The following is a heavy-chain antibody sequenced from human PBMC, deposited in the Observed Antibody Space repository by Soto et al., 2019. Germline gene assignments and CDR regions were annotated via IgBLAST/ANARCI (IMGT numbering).Heavy chain of an antibody. CDR3: ASLGGFASGSFDY. CDR1: GGSISSSRYY. V-gene: IGHV4-39*02. Sequence: LETLSLTCTVSGGSISSSRYYWGWVRQPPGKGLEWIATIYSSGSTHYNPYLKSRVTISAEASKNHFFLNVSSVTAADTAVYYCASLGGFASGSFDYWGQGILVTVSS. CDR2: IYSSGST. J-gene: IGHJ4*02. D-gene: IGHD2-15*01.